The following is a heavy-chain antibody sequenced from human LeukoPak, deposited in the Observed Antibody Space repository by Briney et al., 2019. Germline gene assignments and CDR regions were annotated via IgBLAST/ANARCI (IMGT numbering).Heavy chain of an antibody. CDR1: GFTFSSYA. Sequence: GGSLRLSCAASGFTFSSYAMHWVRQAPGKGLEWVAVISYDGSNKYYADSVKGRFTISRDNSKNTLYLQMNSLRAEDTAVYYCARGSDYYDSSGYYNFDYWGQGTLVTVSS. D-gene: IGHD3-22*01. CDR2: ISYDGSNK. V-gene: IGHV3-30-3*01. CDR3: ARGSDYYDSSGYYNFDY. J-gene: IGHJ4*02.